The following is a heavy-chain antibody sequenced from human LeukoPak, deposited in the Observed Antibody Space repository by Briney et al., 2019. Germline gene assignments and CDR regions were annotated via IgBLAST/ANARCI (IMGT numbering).Heavy chain of an antibody. Sequence: GGSLRLSCAASGFNFGHYAMQWVRQAPGKGLEWVSLISWDASGTYYADSVKGRFTISRDNSKNSLSLQMNSLRPEDTALYYCAKERRGYYMDVWGKGATVTVSS. CDR2: ISWDASGT. V-gene: IGHV3-43D*03. CDR1: GFNFGHYA. J-gene: IGHJ6*03. D-gene: IGHD3-10*01. CDR3: AKERRGYYMDV.